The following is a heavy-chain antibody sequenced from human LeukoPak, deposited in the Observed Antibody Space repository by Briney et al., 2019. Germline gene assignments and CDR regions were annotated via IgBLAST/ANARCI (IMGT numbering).Heavy chain of an antibody. V-gene: IGHV4-39*07. J-gene: IGHJ4*02. CDR2: IYYSGST. Sequence: SETLSLTCTVSGGSMSSSSYYWGWIRQPPGKGLEWIGSIYYSGSTYYNPSLKSRVTISVDTSKNQFSLKLSSVTAADTAVYYCARGTDYDSSGYAIDYWGQGTLVTVSS. CDR3: ARGTDYDSSGYAIDY. CDR1: GGSMSSSSYY. D-gene: IGHD3-22*01.